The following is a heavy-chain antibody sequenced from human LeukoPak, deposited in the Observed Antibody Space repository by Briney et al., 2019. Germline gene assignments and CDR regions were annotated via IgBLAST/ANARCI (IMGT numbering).Heavy chain of an antibody. Sequence: GGSLRLSCAASGFTFHNYALTWVRQPPGKGLEWVSTIIDSATSRFYAASVEGRFTISRDNPNNTLYLHLSGLRVEDTAVYYCAKHPGPYGANPFNSWGLGVLVTVSS. CDR2: IIDSATSR. V-gene: IGHV3-23*01. J-gene: IGHJ4*02. CDR1: GFTFHNYA. CDR3: AKHPGPYGANPFNS. D-gene: IGHD4-23*01.